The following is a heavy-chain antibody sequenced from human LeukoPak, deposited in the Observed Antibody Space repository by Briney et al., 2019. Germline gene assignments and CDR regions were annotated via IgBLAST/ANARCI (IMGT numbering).Heavy chain of an antibody. CDR3: ARDAIYASEIYSYGDS. CDR2: IYRHGGT. J-gene: IGHJ4*02. CDR1: GFTFSSYS. V-gene: IGHV3-66*01. Sequence: GGSLRLSCAASGFTFSSYSMNWVRQAPGKGLEWVSVIYRHGGTAYADSVQGRFSISRDNSKNTVDLQMNSLRAEDTAVYYCARDAIYASEIYSYGDSWGQGTLVTVSS. D-gene: IGHD3-16*01.